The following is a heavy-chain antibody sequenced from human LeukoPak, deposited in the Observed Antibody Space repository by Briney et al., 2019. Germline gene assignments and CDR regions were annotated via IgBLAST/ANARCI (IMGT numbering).Heavy chain of an antibody. CDR1: GGSISSGSYY. V-gene: IGHV4-61*02. CDR3: AREAVANDAFDI. D-gene: IGHD5-12*01. Sequence: PSQTLSLTCTVSGGSISSGSYYWSWIRQPAGKGLEWIGRIYTSGSTSYNPSLKSRVTISVDTSKNQFSLKLSSVTAADTAVYYCAREAVANDAFDIWGQGTMVTVSS. CDR2: IYTSGST. J-gene: IGHJ3*02.